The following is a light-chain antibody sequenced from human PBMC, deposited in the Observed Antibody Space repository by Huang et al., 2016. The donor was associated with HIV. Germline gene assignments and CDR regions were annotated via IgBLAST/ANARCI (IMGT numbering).Light chain of an antibody. V-gene: IGKV2-30*01. CDR3: MQGTRWPWT. Sequence: DVVMTQSPLSLPVTLGQPASISCRSSQSLVYSDGDTYLNWFQQRPGQSPRRLIYKVSNRDSGVPDRFSGSGSGTDFTLKISRLEAEDVGIYYCMQGTRWPWTFGQGTKVEIK. CDR2: KVS. CDR1: QSLVYSDGDTY. J-gene: IGKJ1*01.